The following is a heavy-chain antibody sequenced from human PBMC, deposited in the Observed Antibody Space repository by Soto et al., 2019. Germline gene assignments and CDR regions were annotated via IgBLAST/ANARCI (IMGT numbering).Heavy chain of an antibody. CDR3: ARGSAAAGTYYYYYGMDV. CDR2: IYSGGST. J-gene: IGHJ6*02. CDR1: GFTVSSNY. D-gene: IGHD6-13*01. Sequence: GGSLRLSCAASGFTVSSNYMSWVRQAPGKGLEWVSVIYSGGSTYYADSVKGRFTISRDNSKNTLCLQMNSLRAEDTAVYYCARGSAAAGTYYYYYGMDVWGQGTTVTVSS. V-gene: IGHV3-53*01.